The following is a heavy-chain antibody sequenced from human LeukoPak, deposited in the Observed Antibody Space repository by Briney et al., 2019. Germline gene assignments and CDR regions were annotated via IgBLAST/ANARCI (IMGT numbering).Heavy chain of an antibody. J-gene: IGHJ5*02. CDR1: GFTVSSNY. D-gene: IGHD6-19*01. CDR3: ATMAVAGEFDP. CDR2: IYSGGST. V-gene: IGHV3-53*01. Sequence: TGGSLRLSCAASGFTVSSNYMSWVRQAPGKGLEWVSVIYSGGSTYYADSVKGRFTISRDNSKNTLYLQMNSLRAEDTAVYYCATMAVAGEFDPWGQGTLVTVSS.